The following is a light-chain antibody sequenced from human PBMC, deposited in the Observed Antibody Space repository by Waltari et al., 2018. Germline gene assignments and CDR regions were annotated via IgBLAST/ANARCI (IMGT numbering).Light chain of an antibody. V-gene: IGKV1-17*01. Sequence: DFQMTQSPSSLSASAGDRVTITCRASQGISTYLNWYQQKPGKAPKRLIYAASSLESGVPSRFSGSGSGTDFTLTISSLQPEDFATYYCLQYNSNPLTFGGGTKVEIK. CDR3: LQYNSNPLT. J-gene: IGKJ4*01. CDR1: QGISTY. CDR2: AAS.